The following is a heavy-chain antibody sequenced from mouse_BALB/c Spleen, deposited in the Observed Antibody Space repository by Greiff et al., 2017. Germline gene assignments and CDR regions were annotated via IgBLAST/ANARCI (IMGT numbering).Heavy chain of an antibody. J-gene: IGHJ4*01. CDR1: GFSLTSYG. V-gene: IGHV2-9*02. Sequence: QVQLKESGPGLVAPSQSLSITCTVSGFSLTSYGVHWVRQPPGKGLEWLGVIWAGGSTNYNSALMSRLSISKDNSKSQVFLKMHSLQTDDTAMYYCARDGKFITTACYAMDYWGQGTSVTVSS. CDR3: ARDGKFITTACYAMDY. CDR2: IWAGGST. D-gene: IGHD1-2*01.